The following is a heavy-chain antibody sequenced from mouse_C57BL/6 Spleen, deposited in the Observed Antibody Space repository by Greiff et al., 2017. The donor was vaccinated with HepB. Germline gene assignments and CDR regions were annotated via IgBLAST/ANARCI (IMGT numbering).Heavy chain of an antibody. CDR1: GFTFTDYY. Sequence: EVQRVESGGGLVQPGGSLSLSCAASGFTFTDYYMSWVRQPPGKALEWLGFIRNKANGYTTEYSASVKGRFTISRDNSQSILYLQMNALRAEDSATYYCARWDLSITTVVATGWYFDVWGTGTTVTVSS. CDR2: IRNKANGYTT. CDR3: ARWDLSITTVVATGWYFDV. V-gene: IGHV7-3*01. D-gene: IGHD1-1*01. J-gene: IGHJ1*03.